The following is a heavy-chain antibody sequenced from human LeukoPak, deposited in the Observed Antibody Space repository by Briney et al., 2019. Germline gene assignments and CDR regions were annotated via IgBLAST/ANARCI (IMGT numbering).Heavy chain of an antibody. J-gene: IGHJ5*02. CDR3: TKGSCSGGSCYSTS. Sequence: GGSLRLSCTASGFTFGDYTMNWVRQAPGKGLEWVGFIRSKAYGRTIEYAASVKDRFTISRDDSKSIAYLQLNSLKTEDTAVYYCTKGSCSGGSCYSTSWGQGTLVTVSS. D-gene: IGHD2-15*01. CDR1: GFTFGDYT. V-gene: IGHV3-49*04. CDR2: IRSKAYGRTI.